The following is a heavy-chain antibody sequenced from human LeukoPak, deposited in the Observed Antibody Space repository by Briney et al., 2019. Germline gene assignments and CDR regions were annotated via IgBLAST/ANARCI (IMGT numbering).Heavy chain of an antibody. D-gene: IGHD3-3*01. Sequence: PSETLSLTCTVSGDSISSSSYYWGWIRQPPGKGLEWIGSIYYSGSTYYNPSLKSRVTISVDTSKNQFSLKLSSVTAADTAVYYCARGSTYYDFWSGYYNYYYMDVWGKGTTVTVSS. CDR3: ARGSTYYDFWSGYYNYYYMDV. J-gene: IGHJ6*03. V-gene: IGHV4-39*07. CDR2: IYYSGST. CDR1: GDSISSSSYY.